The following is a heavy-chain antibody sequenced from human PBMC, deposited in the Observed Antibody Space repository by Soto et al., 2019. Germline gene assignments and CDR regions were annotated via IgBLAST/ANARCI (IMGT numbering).Heavy chain of an antibody. J-gene: IGHJ5*02. Sequence: QVQLVESGGGVVQPGRSLRLSCAASGFTFSIYAMHWVRQDPGKGLEWVAVISYDGSNKYYADSVKGRFTISRDNSKNTVYLQMNRLRAEDSAVYYCAREYSDGWFDPWGQGTLVTVSS. CDR2: ISYDGSNK. CDR1: GFTFSIYA. D-gene: IGHD2-21*01. CDR3: AREYSDGWFDP. V-gene: IGHV3-30-3*01.